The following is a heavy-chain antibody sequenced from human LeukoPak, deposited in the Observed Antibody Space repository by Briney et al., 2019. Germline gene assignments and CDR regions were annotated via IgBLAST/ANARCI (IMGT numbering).Heavy chain of an antibody. Sequence: GSLRLSCAASGFTFSTYSMNWVRQAPGKGLEWVSYISSSSGYIFYADSVKGRFTISRDNAKNSLYLQMNSLRGEDTAVYYCAPERGIVGATPIDYWGQGTLVTVSS. V-gene: IGHV3-21*01. CDR2: ISSSSGYI. CDR3: APERGIVGATPIDY. CDR1: GFTFSTYS. J-gene: IGHJ4*02. D-gene: IGHD1-26*01.